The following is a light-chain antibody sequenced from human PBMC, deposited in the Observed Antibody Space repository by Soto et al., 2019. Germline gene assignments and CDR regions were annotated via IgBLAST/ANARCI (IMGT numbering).Light chain of an antibody. V-gene: IGKV1-5*01. CDR2: DDS. J-gene: IGKJ4*01. CDR1: QSIRSW. Sequence: DIQMTQSPSTLSASVGDRVTITCRASQSIRSWLAWYQQQPGKAPNLLIYDDSSLKSGVQSRFSGSGSGTEFTLTLSSLQPDDFAPYYCQQYSSFSSFGGGTTVEIK. CDR3: QQYSSFSS.